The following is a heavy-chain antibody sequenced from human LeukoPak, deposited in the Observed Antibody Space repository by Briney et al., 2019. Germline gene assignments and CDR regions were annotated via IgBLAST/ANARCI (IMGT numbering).Heavy chain of an antibody. CDR2: IQKDGSDK. J-gene: IGHJ3*02. CDR1: GFTFSTHW. Sequence: GGSLRLSCAASGFTFSTHWMSWFRQAPGKGLEWVALIQKDGSDKYYVDSVKGRFTISRDNAKNSLYLQMNGLRADDTAVYYCAGDGGWTFDIWGQGTKVTVSS. D-gene: IGHD3-16*01. CDR3: AGDGGWTFDI. V-gene: IGHV3-7*01.